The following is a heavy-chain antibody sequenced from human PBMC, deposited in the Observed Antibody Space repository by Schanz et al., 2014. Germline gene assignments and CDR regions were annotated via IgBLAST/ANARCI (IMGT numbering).Heavy chain of an antibody. CDR1: GYTFTSYS. CDR3: ATMWGYCTATACQILEVLDV. J-gene: IGHJ3*01. V-gene: IGHV1-46*01. CDR2: INLSGGGT. Sequence: QVQLVQSGAEVKKPGASVKVSCKASGYTFTSYSMHWVRQAPGQGLEWMGIINLSGGGTSYALRFQDRVTVTRATSRSTVYMELRSLRSDDTAMYYCATMWGYCTATACQILEVLDVWGQGTMVTVSS. D-gene: IGHD2-8*02.